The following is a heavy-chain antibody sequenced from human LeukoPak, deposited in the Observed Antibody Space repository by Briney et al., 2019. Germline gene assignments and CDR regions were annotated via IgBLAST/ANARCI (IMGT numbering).Heavy chain of an antibody. V-gene: IGHV1-69*05. CDR2: IIPIFGTA. Sequence: SVKVSCKASGGTFSSYAISWVRQAPGQGLEWMGGIIPIFGTANYAQKFQGRVTITTDESTSTAYMELSSLRSEDTAVYYCASLGSSDLTGYHYYFDYWGQGTLVTVSS. CDR1: GGTFSSYA. J-gene: IGHJ4*02. CDR3: ASLGSSDLTGYHYYFDY. D-gene: IGHD3-9*01.